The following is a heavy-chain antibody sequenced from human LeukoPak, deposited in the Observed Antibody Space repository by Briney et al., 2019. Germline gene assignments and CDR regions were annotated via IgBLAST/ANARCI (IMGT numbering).Heavy chain of an antibody. D-gene: IGHD2-21*02. J-gene: IGHJ3*02. V-gene: IGHV3-30*04. Sequence: GGSLRLSCAASGFTFSSYAMHWVRQAPGKGLEWVAVISYDGSNKYYADSVKGRFTISRDNSKNTLYLQMNSLRAEDTAAYYCARAHIVVVTAIRGLNAFDIWGQGTMVTVSS. CDR1: GFTFSSYA. CDR2: ISYDGSNK. CDR3: ARAHIVVVTAIRGLNAFDI.